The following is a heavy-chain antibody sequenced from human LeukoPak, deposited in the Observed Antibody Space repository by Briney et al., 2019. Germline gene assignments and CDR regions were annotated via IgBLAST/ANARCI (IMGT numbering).Heavy chain of an antibody. J-gene: IGHJ4*02. V-gene: IGHV3-48*01. Sequence: GGSLRLSCAASGFTFSSYSMNWVRQAPGKGLEWVSYISSGSSTIYYADSVKGRFTISRDIAKNSLYLQMNSPRAEDTAVYYCARDLYGDYVFDYWGQGTLVTVSS. D-gene: IGHD4-17*01. CDR2: ISSGSSTI. CDR3: ARDLYGDYVFDY. CDR1: GFTFSSYS.